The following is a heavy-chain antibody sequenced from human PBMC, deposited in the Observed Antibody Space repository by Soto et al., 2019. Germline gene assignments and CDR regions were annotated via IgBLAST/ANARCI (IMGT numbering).Heavy chain of an antibody. V-gene: IGHV3-30*18. J-gene: IGHJ4*02. CDR3: AKDRDIVVVPAAIRGFDY. Sequence: QVQLVESGGGVVQPGRSLRLSCAASGFTFSSYGMHWVRQAPGKGLEWVAAISYDGSNKYYADSVKGRFTSSRDNSKNTLYLQMNGRRAEDTAVYYCAKDRDIVVVPAAIRGFDYWGQGTLVTVSS. CDR1: GFTFSSYG. D-gene: IGHD2-2*02. CDR2: ISYDGSNK.